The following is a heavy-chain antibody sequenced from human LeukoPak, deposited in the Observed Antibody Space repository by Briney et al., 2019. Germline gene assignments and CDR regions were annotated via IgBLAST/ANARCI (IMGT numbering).Heavy chain of an antibody. Sequence: GGSLRLSCAASGFTFSSYSMNWVRQAPGKGLEWVSSISSSSSYIYYADSVKGRFTISRDNSKNTLYLQMNSLRAEDTAVYYCAKDQGRIAVAGTVDYWGQGTLVTVSS. CDR3: AKDQGRIAVAGTVDY. CDR2: ISSSSSYI. J-gene: IGHJ4*02. CDR1: GFTFSSYS. V-gene: IGHV3-21*04. D-gene: IGHD6-19*01.